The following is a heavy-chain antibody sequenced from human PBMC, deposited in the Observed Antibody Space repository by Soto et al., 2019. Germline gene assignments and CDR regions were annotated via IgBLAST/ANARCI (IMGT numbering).Heavy chain of an antibody. CDR1: GGTFSSYA. V-gene: IGHV1-69*12. D-gene: IGHD4-17*01. J-gene: IGHJ6*02. CDR3: ARETTVTSPLPPPYYYYGMDV. Sequence: QVQLVQSGAEVKKPGSSVKVSCKASGGTFSSYAISWVRQAPGQGLEWMGGIIPIFGTANYAQKFQGRVTITADESTSTAYMELSSLRSEDTAVYYCARETTVTSPLPPPYYYYGMDVWGQGTTVTVSS. CDR2: IIPIFGTA.